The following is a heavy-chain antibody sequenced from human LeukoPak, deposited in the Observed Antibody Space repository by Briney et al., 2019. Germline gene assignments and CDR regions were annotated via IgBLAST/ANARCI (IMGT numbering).Heavy chain of an antibody. CDR1: GLTVTNAW. D-gene: IGHD3-10*01. CDR2: IASKTDGGAT. J-gene: IGHJ4*02. CDR3: TTGIRGD. Sequence: RGSLRLSCSASGLTVTNAWMNWVRQAPEEGLDWVGRIASKTDGGATDYAAPVKGRFTISRDDSKNTLNLQMNSLKTEDTAVYYCTTGIRGDWGQGTLVTVSS. V-gene: IGHV3-15*07.